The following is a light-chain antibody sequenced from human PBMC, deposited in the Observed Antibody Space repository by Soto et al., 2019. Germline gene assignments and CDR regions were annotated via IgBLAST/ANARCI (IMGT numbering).Light chain of an antibody. Sequence: DIVMTQAPLSLPVTPGEPASISCRSSQSLLHSNGYNYLHWYLQKPGQSPQLLMYLGSTRASGVPDRFRGSGSGTDFTLKISRVESEDVGVYYCMQALQTPRTFGQGTKVEIK. CDR2: LGS. CDR3: MQALQTPRT. CDR1: QSLLHSNGYNY. V-gene: IGKV2-28*01. J-gene: IGKJ1*01.